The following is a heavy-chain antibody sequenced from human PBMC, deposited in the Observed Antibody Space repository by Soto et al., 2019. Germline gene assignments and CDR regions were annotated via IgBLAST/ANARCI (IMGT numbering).Heavy chain of an antibody. CDR1: GGSVSDKTYY. CDR3: ARGIQLWNYYYYGMDV. V-gene: IGHV4-61*01. CDR2: VYYSGTT. J-gene: IGHJ6*02. Sequence: SETLSLTCSVSGGSVSDKTYYWSWIRQPPGKRLEWIGYVYYSGTTNYNPSLKSRVTISVDLSKNQFSLRLSSVTTADTALYYCARGIQLWNYYYYGMDVWGQGTTVTVSS. D-gene: IGHD5-18*01.